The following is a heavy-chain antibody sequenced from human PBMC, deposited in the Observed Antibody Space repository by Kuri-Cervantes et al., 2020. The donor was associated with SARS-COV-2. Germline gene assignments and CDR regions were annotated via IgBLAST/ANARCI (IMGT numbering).Heavy chain of an antibody. D-gene: IGHD2-15*01. V-gene: IGHV3-30*03. CDR1: GFTFSSYG. CDR3: AGESGGYCSGGSCSTNWFDP. J-gene: IGHJ5*02. CDR2: ISYDGSNK. Sequence: GGSLRLSCAASGFTFSSYGMHWVRQAPGKGLEWVAVISYDGSNKYYADSVKGRFTISRDNSKNTLYLQMNSLRAEDTAVYYCAGESGGYCSGGSCSTNWFDPWGQGTLVTVSS.